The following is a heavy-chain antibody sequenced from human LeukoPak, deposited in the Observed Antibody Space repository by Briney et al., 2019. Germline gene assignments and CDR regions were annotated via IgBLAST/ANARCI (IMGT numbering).Heavy chain of an antibody. CDR1: GFTFSSHA. Sequence: PAGGSLRLSCAASGFTFSSHAMSWVRQAPGKGLEWVSVISAGGSTYYADSVKGRFTISRDNSKSTLYLQLDSLRAEDTALYYCAKYETWTSGRYFDYWGQGTLVTVSS. CDR3: AKYETWTSGRYFDY. J-gene: IGHJ4*02. D-gene: IGHD6-19*01. CDR2: ISAGGST. V-gene: IGHV3-23*01.